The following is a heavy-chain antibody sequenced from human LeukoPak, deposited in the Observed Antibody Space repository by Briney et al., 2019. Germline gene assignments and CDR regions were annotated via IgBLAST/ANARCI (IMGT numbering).Heavy chain of an antibody. CDR2: INAGNGNT. V-gene: IGHV1-3*01. CDR1: GYTFTSYA. Sequence: ASVKVSCKASGYTFTSYAMHWVRQAPVQRLEWMGWINAGNGNTKYSQKFQGRVTITRDTSASTAYMELSSLRSEDTAVYYCARDVAYCGGDCYTYAEYFQHWGQGTLVTVSS. CDR3: ARDVAYCGGDCYTYAEYFQH. J-gene: IGHJ1*01. D-gene: IGHD2-21*02.